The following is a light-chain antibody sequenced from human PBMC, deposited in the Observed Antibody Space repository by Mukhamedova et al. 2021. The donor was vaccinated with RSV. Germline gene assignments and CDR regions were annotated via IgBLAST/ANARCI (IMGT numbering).Light chain of an antibody. Sequence: WYQRRVHGKAPKLLIFRTSSLQGGVPSRFSGSGSATDFTLTISSLQPEDFATYFCQQSFDKLSFGGGTKVEIK. J-gene: IGKJ4*01. V-gene: IGKV1-39*01. CDR3: QQSFDKLS. CDR2: RTS.